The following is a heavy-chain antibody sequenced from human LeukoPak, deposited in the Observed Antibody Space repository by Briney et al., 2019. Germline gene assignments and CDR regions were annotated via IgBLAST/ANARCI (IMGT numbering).Heavy chain of an antibody. CDR2: IYHSGST. CDR1: GYSISSGYY. CDR3: ARAVAGSRLIDY. D-gene: IGHD6-19*01. Sequence: SVTLSLTCTVSGYSISSGYYWGWIRQPPGKGLEWIGSIYHSGSTYYNPSLKSRVTISVDTSKNQFSLKLSSVTAADTAVYYCARAVAGSRLIDYWGQGTLVTVSS. J-gene: IGHJ4*02. V-gene: IGHV4-38-2*02.